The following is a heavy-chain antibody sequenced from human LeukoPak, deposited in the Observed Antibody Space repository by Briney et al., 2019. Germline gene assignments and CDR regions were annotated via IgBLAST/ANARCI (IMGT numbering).Heavy chain of an antibody. CDR1: GFTFTSYS. J-gene: IGHJ6*03. D-gene: IGHD3-16*01. Sequence: GGSLRLSCAASGFTFTSYSVNWVRQAPGKGLEWVSSISSSSSYIYYADSVKGRFTTSRDNAKNSLYLQMNSLRVEDTAVYYCARGLGTRGYSYYYMDVWGTGTTVTVSS. CDR3: ARGLGTRGYSYYYMDV. V-gene: IGHV3-21*01. CDR2: ISSSSSYI.